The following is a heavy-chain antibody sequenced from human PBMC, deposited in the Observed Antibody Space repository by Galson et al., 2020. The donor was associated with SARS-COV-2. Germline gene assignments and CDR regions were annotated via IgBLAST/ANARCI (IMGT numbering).Heavy chain of an antibody. J-gene: IGHJ3*01. CDR3: VRDPPRAVADQGAFAG. D-gene: IGHD6-13*01. Sequence: NSGGSLRLSCAASGFTFSYHYMNWVRQAPGKGLEWVSSITCSSNNVFYADSVKGRFTNSRDNAKSSMYLQMNGLRAEDTAVYYCVRDPPRAVADQGAFAGWSEGTMVT. CDR1: GFTFSYHY. V-gene: IGHV3-21*01. CDR2: ITCSSNNV.